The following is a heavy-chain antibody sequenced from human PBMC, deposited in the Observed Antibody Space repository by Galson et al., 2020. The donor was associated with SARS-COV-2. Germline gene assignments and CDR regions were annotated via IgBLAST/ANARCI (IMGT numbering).Heavy chain of an antibody. J-gene: IGHJ4*02. D-gene: IGHD3-22*01. CDR1: GGSISSGGYY. Sequence: SETLSLTCTVSGGSISSGGYYWSWIRQHTGKGLEWIRYIYYSGSTYYNPSLKSRVTISVDTSKNQFSLKLSSVTAADTAVYYCARVLLGYSWVFDYWGQGTLVTVSS. CDR2: IYYSGST. CDR3: ARVLLGYSWVFDY. V-gene: IGHV4-31*03.